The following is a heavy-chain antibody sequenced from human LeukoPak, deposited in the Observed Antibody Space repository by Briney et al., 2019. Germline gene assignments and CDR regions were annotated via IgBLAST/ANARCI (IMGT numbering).Heavy chain of an antibody. CDR3: ARDVRATEAFEI. Sequence: SETLSLTCTVSGGSISGYYWSWIRQPPGKGLEWVGHISYTGSTNYNPSLKSRVTISVDTSKNQFSLKLTSVTATDTAVYYCARDVRATEAFEIWGHGTMVTVSS. CDR1: GGSISGYY. J-gene: IGHJ3*02. V-gene: IGHV4-59*01. CDR2: ISYTGST. D-gene: IGHD5-24*01.